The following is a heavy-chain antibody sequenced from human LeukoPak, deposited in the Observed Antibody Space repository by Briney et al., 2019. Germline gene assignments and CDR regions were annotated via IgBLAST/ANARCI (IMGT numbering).Heavy chain of an antibody. CDR1: GGSISSSSYY. CDR3: ARVFYYYDSSVPRDWYFDL. J-gene: IGHJ2*01. CDR2: IYYSGST. Sequence: SETLSLTCTVSGGSISSSSYYWGWIRQPPGKGLEWIGSIYYSGSTYYNPSLKSRVTISVDTSKNQFSLKLSSVTAADTAVYYCARVFYYYDSSVPRDWYFDLWGRGTLVTVSS. D-gene: IGHD3-22*01. V-gene: IGHV4-39*07.